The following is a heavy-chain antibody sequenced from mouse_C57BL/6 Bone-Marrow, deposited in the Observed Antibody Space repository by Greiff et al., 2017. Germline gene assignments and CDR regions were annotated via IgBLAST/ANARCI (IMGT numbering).Heavy chain of an antibody. J-gene: IGHJ4*01. CDR3: ARDGEYGNYLFYYYAMDY. Sequence: EVKLQESGPGLVKPSQTVSLTCTVTGISITTGNYRWSWIRQFPGNKLEWIGYIYYSGTITYNPSLTSRTTITRDTSKNQFFLEMNSLTAEDTATYYGARDGEYGNYLFYYYAMDYWGQGTSVTVSS. CDR2: IYYSGTI. CDR1: GISITTGNYR. D-gene: IGHD2-1*01. V-gene: IGHV3-5*02.